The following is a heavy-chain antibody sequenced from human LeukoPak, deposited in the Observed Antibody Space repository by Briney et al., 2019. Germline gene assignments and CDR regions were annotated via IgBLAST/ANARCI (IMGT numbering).Heavy chain of an antibody. D-gene: IGHD3/OR15-3a*01. CDR1: GFTLSAYS. Sequence: GGSLRLSCAASGFTLSAYSMNRVRQAPGKGLEWVSYISPSSNYKYYADSLKGRITISRDNAKNSLYLQMNSLRAEDTAVYYCAREGYDLSQDYFAMDVWGQGTTVTVSS. CDR2: ISPSSNYK. J-gene: IGHJ6*02. CDR3: AREGYDLSQDYFAMDV. V-gene: IGHV3-21*01.